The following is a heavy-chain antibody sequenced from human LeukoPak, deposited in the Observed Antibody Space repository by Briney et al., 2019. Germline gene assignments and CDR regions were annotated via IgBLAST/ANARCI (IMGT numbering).Heavy chain of an antibody. D-gene: IGHD3-22*01. J-gene: IGHJ4*02. Sequence: SETLSLTCTVSGDSITSRSYYWVWLRQPPGKGLEWTGSIDYSGATYYSPSLRSRVSISVDTSKNQFSLKLSSVTAADAAVYYCARGLLGSYSSFDYWGQGTLVTVSS. CDR2: IDYSGAT. CDR3: ARGLLGSYSSFDY. CDR1: GDSITSRSYY. V-gene: IGHV4-39*01.